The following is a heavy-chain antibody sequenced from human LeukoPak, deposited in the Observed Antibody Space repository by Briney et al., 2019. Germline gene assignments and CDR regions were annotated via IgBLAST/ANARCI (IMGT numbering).Heavy chain of an antibody. CDR2: LNSDGSST. CDR1: GLTFSTYW. V-gene: IGHV3-74*01. J-gene: IGHJ4*02. D-gene: IGHD6-19*01. Sequence: PGGSLRLSCAASGLTFSTYWMHWVRQAPGKGLVWVSRLNSDGSSTTYADSVKGRFTISRDNAKNTLYLQMNSLRAEDTAVYYCARVLGAVAGTSSHFDYWGQGTLVTVSS. CDR3: ARVLGAVAGTSSHFDY.